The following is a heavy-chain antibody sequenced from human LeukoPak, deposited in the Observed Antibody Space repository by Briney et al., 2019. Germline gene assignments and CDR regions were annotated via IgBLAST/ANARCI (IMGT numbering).Heavy chain of an antibody. CDR3: AKPRTTGLGWAQFDY. CDR2: FNGNGPNT. Sequence: GGSLRLSCAASGFTFSSFAMTWVRQAPGKGLEWVSGFNGNGPNTYYADSVKGRWTISRDNSRNTLYLEMNSLRPEDTAIYYCAKPRTTGLGWAQFDYWGQGTLVTVSS. D-gene: IGHD2-8*02. CDR1: GFTFSSFA. V-gene: IGHV3-23*01. J-gene: IGHJ4*02.